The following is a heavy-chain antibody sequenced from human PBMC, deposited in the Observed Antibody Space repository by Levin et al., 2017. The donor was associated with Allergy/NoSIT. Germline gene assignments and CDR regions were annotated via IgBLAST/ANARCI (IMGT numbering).Heavy chain of an antibody. Sequence: SETLSLTCTVSGGSISSYYWSWIRQPPGKGLEWIGYIYYSGSTNYNPSLKSRVTISVDTSKNQFSLKLSSVTAADTAVYYCARAEVWFREVNWFDPWGQGTLVTVSS. CDR2: IYYSGST. D-gene: IGHD3-10*01. CDR1: GGSISSYY. V-gene: IGHV4-59*01. J-gene: IGHJ5*02. CDR3: ARAEVWFREVNWFDP.